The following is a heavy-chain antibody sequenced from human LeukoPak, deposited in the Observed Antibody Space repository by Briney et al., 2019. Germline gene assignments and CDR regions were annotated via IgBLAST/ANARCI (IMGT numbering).Heavy chain of an antibody. J-gene: IGHJ4*02. V-gene: IGHV4-61*02. D-gene: IGHD3-22*01. CDR2: THTSGNT. Sequence: PSETLSLTCSVSGGSITSGSYYWSWIRQPAGKGLEWIGRTHTSGNTNYNPSLKSRVTISVDTSKNQFSLKLSSVTAADTAVYYCARDQYYYDSSGYYRFDYWGQGTLVTVSS. CDR3: ARDQYYYDSSGYYRFDY. CDR1: GGSITSGSYY.